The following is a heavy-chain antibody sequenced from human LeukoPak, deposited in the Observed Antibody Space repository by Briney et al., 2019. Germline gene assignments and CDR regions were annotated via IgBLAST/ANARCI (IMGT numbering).Heavy chain of an antibody. CDR2: IYHSGST. J-gene: IGHJ4*02. Sequence: KPSETLSLTCAVSGYSISSGYYWGWIRQPPGKGLEWIGSIYHSGSTYYNPSLKSRVTISVDTSKNQFSLKLSSVTAADTAVYYCARGAIFLEWYYFDYWGQGTLLTVSS. CDR1: GYSISSGYY. V-gene: IGHV4-38-2*01. D-gene: IGHD3-3*01. CDR3: ARGAIFLEWYYFDY.